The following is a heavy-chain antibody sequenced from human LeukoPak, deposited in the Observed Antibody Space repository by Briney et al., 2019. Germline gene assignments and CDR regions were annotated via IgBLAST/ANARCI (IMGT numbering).Heavy chain of an antibody. V-gene: IGHV6-1*01. CDR3: ARSRFFGAYDL. CDR1: GDSVSGNNAV. Sequence: SQTLSLTCAISGDSVSGNNAVWNWIRQSASRGLEWLGKTYYRSQWFNNSAVSVRSRITIIPDTSKNQFSLHLDSVTPEDTAVYYCARSRFFGAYDLWGQGTMVTVSS. CDR2: TYYRSQWFN. J-gene: IGHJ3*01. D-gene: IGHD3-16*01.